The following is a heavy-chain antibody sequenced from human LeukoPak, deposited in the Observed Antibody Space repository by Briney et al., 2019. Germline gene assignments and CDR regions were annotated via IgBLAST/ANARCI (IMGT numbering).Heavy chain of an antibody. CDR1: GFTFSSYG. CDR3: AKDLTSWNY. J-gene: IGHJ4*02. D-gene: IGHD2-2*01. Sequence: GGSLRLSCAASGFTFSSYGITWVRQAPGKGLEWVSGISGSGENTYYADSVKGRFTISRDNSKNTLYLQMNSLRSEDTALYYCAKDLTSWNYWGQGTLVTVSS. CDR2: ISGSGENT. V-gene: IGHV3-23*01.